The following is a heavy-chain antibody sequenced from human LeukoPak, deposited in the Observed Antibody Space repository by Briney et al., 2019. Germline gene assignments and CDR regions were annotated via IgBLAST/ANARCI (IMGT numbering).Heavy chain of an antibody. J-gene: IGHJ4*02. CDR2: ISGSGGST. CDR3: AKDYDFWSGFLNYFDY. Sequence: GGSLRLSCAASGFTFSSYAMNWVRQAPGKGLEWVSDISGSGGSTYYADSVKGRFTISRDNSKNTLYLQMNSLRAEDTAVYYCAKDYDFWSGFLNYFDYWGQGTLVTVSS. CDR1: GFTFSSYA. D-gene: IGHD3-3*01. V-gene: IGHV3-23*01.